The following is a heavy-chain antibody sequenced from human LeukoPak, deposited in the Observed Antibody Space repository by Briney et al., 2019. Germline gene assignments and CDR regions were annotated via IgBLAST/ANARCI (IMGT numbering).Heavy chain of an antibody. V-gene: IGHV1-3*01. Sequence: ASVKVSCKASGYTFTSYAMHWVRQAPGQRLEWMGWINAGNGNTKYSQKFQGRVTMTRDTSTSTVYMELSSLRSEDTAVYYCARDQVVWKGGGYYYYYGMDVWGQGTTVTVSS. CDR1: GYTFTSYA. CDR2: INAGNGNT. CDR3: ARDQVVWKGGGYYYYYGMDV. J-gene: IGHJ6*02. D-gene: IGHD3-16*01.